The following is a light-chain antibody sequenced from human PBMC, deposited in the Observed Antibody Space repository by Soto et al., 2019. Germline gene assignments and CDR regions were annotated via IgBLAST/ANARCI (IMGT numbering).Light chain of an antibody. J-gene: IGKJ2*01. CDR2: NAG. CDR1: QSVRDNF. V-gene: IGKV3-20*01. CDR3: QQYGNSPYT. Sequence: EIVLTQSPATLSLSPGERATLSCRASQSVRDNFLAWYQQRPGQSPRLLIYNAGSRATGIPERISGSGSETDFTLTIYRLEPEDFAVYYCQQYGNSPYTFGQGTKVDIK.